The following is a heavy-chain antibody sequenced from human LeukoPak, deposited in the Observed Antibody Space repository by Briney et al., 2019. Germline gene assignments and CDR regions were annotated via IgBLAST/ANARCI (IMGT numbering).Heavy chain of an antibody. J-gene: IGHJ4*02. CDR2: ILLERSKE. D-gene: IGHD3-22*01. CDR1: GYTSSRYG. Sequence: GGSLRLSCVASGYTSSRYGMHWVRQAPGQGLEWVAVILLERSKEFYTDSVKGRFTISRDNSKNIPYLEMNRLRAEDTALYYCVRDDDRTDNGLDYWGQGTLVTVFS. V-gene: IGHV3-33*01. CDR3: VRDDDRTDNGLDY.